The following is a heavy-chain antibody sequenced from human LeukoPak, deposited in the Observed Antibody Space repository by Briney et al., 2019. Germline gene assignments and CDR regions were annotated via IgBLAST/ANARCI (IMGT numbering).Heavy chain of an antibody. J-gene: IGHJ4*02. D-gene: IGHD3-22*01. CDR2: ISSSSTYI. CDR3: ASHLSAYFDN. V-gene: IGHV3-21*01. CDR1: GFTFSSYT. Sequence: GGSLRLSCAASGFTFSSYTMNWVRQAPGKGLEWVSSISSSSTYIYYADSVKGRFTISRDNAKNSVCLQMNSLRAEDTAVYYCASHLSAYFDNWGQGTLVTVSS.